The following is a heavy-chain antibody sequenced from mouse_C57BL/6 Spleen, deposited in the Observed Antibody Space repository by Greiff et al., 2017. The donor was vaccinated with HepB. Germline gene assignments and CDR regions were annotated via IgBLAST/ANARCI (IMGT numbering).Heavy chain of an antibody. CDR1: GFNIKNNY. CDR3: ACGYGGMDC. CDR2: IDPANGNT. J-gene: IGHJ4*01. Sequence: VQLQQSVAELVRPGASVKLSCTASGFNIKNNYMHWVKQRPEQGLEWIGRIDPANGNTKYAPKFQGKATITADTSSNTAYLQLSSLTSEDTAIYDCACGYGGMDCWGPGASVSVAS. V-gene: IGHV14-3*01. D-gene: IGHD1-1*01.